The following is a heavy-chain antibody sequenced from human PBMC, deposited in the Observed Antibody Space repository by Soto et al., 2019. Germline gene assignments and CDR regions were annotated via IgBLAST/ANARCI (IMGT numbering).Heavy chain of an antibody. CDR1: GFTFSSYA. J-gene: IGHJ6*04. V-gene: IGHV3-23*01. CDR3: AKGLGVLPAATSEAYYYGMDV. CDR2: ISGSGGST. D-gene: IGHD2-2*01. Sequence: GGSLRLSCAASGFTFSSYAMSWVRQAPGKGLEWVSAISGSGGSTYYADSVKGRFTISRDNSKNTLYLQMNSLRAEDTAVYYCAKGLGVLPAATSEAYYYGMDVWGKGTTVTVSS.